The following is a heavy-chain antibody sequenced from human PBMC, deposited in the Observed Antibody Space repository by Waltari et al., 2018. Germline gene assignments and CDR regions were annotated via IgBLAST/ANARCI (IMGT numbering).Heavy chain of an antibody. V-gene: IGHV1-46*01. D-gene: IGHD1-1*01. CDR3: ARLKSDPNWSRNGGFDY. J-gene: IGHJ4*02. Sequence: QVQLVQSGAEVKKPGASVKVSCKASGYTFTSYYMHWVRQAPGQGLEWMGIINPSGGSTSYGQKFQGRVTMTRDTSTSTVYMELSSLRSEDTAVYYCARLKSDPNWSRNGGFDYWGQGTLVTVSS. CDR2: INPSGGST. CDR1: GYTFTSYY.